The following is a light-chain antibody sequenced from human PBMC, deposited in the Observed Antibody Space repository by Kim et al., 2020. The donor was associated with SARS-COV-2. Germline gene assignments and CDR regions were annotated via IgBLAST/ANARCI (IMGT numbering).Light chain of an antibody. CDR1: SANIGAGYD. Sequence: VSISCTGSSANIGAGYDVHWYQQLPGTAPKLLIYGNSNRPSGVPDRFSGSKSGTSASLAITGLQAEDEADYYCQSYDSSLSGSGVFGTGTKVTVL. CDR3: QSYDSSLSGSGV. V-gene: IGLV1-40*01. CDR2: GNS. J-gene: IGLJ1*01.